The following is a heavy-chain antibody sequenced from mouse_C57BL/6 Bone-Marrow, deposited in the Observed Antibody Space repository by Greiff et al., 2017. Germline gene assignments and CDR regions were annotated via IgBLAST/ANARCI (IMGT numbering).Heavy chain of an antibody. CDR3: ASNPFQYYFDY. D-gene: IGHD2-4*01. Sequence: VQLQQSGAELVRPGTSVKVSCKASGYAFTNYLIEWVKQRPGQGLEWIGVINPGSGGTNYNEKFKGKATLTADKATSTSYMQLSSLTSEDSAVYFCASNPFQYYFDYWGQGTTLTVSS. J-gene: IGHJ2*01. V-gene: IGHV1-54*01. CDR1: GYAFTNYL. CDR2: INPGSGGT.